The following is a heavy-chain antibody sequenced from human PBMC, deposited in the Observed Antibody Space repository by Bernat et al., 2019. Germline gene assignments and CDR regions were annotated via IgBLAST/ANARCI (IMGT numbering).Heavy chain of an antibody. Sequence: QVQLVESGGGVVQPGRSLRLSCAASGFTFSSYAMHWVRQAPGKGLEWVAVISYDGSNKYYADSVKGRFTISRDNSKNTLYLQMNSLRAEDTAVYYCARDSYPENAFDIWGQGTMVTVSS. CDR2: ISYDGSNK. J-gene: IGHJ3*02. CDR1: GFTFSSYA. CDR3: ARDSYPENAFDI. V-gene: IGHV3-30-3*01.